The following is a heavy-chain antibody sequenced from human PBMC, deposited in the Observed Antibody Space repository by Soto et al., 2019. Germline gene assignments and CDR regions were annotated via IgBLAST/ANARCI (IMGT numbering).Heavy chain of an antibody. Sequence: HVQLVESGGGVVQPGRPLRLSCAASGFIFTSFAMHWVRQAPGKGLEWVALISYDGRKTYYADSLKGRFTISRDNFNNKVFLQVNILRTEDTVVYYCAKSYDTVTGHFLSVDFWGQGTLVTVSS. V-gene: IGHV3-30*04. J-gene: IGHJ4*02. CDR3: AKSYDTVTGHFLSVDF. D-gene: IGHD3-9*01. CDR1: GFIFTSFA. CDR2: ISYDGRKT.